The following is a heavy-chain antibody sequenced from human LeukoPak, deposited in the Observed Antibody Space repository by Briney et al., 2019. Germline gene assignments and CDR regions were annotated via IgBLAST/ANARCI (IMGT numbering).Heavy chain of an antibody. Sequence: GGSLRLSCAASGFTFPNYVMSWVRQAPGKGLEWVSGISGSGGNTYYADSVKGRFTISRDNSKNTLYLQMNSLRAEDTAVYYCARGSSGPNRMDVWGQGTTVTVSS. CDR1: GFTFPNYV. CDR2: ISGSGGNT. D-gene: IGHD6-19*01. J-gene: IGHJ6*02. CDR3: ARGSSGPNRMDV. V-gene: IGHV3-23*01.